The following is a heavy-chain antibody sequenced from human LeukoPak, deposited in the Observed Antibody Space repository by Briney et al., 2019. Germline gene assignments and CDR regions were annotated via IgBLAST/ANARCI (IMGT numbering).Heavy chain of an antibody. CDR2: INPNSGGT. V-gene: IGHV1-2*02. CDR3: ARGVGDGADHYYYYMDV. J-gene: IGHJ6*03. Sequence: GASVKVSCKASGYTFTGYYMHWVRQAPGQGLEWMGWINPNSGGTNYAQKFQGRVTMTRDTSVSTAYMELSRLRSDDTAVYYCARGVGDGADHYYYYMDVWGKGTTVTVSS. D-gene: IGHD3-16*01. CDR1: GYTFTGYY.